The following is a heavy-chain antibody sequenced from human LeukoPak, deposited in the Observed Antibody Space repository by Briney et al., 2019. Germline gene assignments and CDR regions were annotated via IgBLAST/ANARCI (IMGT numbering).Heavy chain of an antibody. V-gene: IGHV4-38-2*02. J-gene: IGHJ4*02. CDR2: IYHSGTT. Sequence: SETLSLTCAVSGYSISSGYSWGWIRQPPGKGLEWIANIYHSGTTYYNPSLKSRITLSVDTSKNQFSLKLSSVTAADTAVYYCARDRQRDCSSTSCRTNDYWGQGTLVTVSS. CDR3: ARDRQRDCSSTSCRTNDY. D-gene: IGHD2-2*01. CDR1: GYSISSGYS.